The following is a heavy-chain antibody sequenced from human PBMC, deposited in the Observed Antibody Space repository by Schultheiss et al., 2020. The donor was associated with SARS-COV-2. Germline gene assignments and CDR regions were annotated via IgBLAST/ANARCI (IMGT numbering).Heavy chain of an antibody. CDR1: GGSISSGGYY. J-gene: IGHJ5*02. Sequence: SETLSLTCTVSGGSISSGGYYWSWIRQHPGKGLEWIGRIHTSGSTNYNPSLRSRVTISVDTSKNQFSLKLRSVTAADTALYYCAREMTRLTEWFDTWGQGTLVTVSS. CDR3: AREMTRLTEWFDT. V-gene: IGHV4-61*08. D-gene: IGHD4-17*01. CDR2: IHTSGST.